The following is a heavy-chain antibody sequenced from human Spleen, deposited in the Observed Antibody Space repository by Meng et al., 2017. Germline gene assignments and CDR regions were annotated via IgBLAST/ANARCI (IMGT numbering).Heavy chain of an antibody. CDR3: AAAWELLPPGY. D-gene: IGHD1-26*01. CDR2: TSRDGSDT. Sequence: VQLVESGGGLVKPGGSLRLSCAASGFTFSDYYMTWIRQAPGKGLVWVSRTSRDGSDTVYADSVKGRFTMSRDNAKNTLYLQMNSLRAEDTAVYYCAAAWELLPPGYWGQGTLVTVSS. CDR1: GFTFSDYY. J-gene: IGHJ4*02. V-gene: IGHV3-74*02.